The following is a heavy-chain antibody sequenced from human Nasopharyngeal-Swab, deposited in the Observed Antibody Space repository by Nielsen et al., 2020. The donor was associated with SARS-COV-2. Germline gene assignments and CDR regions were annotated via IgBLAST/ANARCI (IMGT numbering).Heavy chain of an antibody. J-gene: IGHJ6*02. V-gene: IGHV7-4-1*02. CDR1: GYTFTSYA. CDR3: ARVEGIVATIFYYYGMDV. Sequence: ASVKVSCKASGYTFTSYAMNWVRQAPGQGLEWMGWINTNTGNPTYAQGFTGRFVFSLDTSVSTAYLQISSLKAEDTAVSYCARVEGIVATIFYYYGMDVWGQGTTVTVSS. D-gene: IGHD5-12*01. CDR2: INTNTGNP.